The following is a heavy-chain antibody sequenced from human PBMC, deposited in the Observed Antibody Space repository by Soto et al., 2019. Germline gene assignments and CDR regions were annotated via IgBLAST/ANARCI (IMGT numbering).Heavy chain of an antibody. J-gene: IGHJ4*02. CDR2: IWYDGSNK. CDR3: ARDRQSGHLGATPDPFYYFAY. CDR1: GFTFSSYG. V-gene: IGHV3-33*01. Sequence: GGSLRLSCAGSGFTFSSYGMHWARQAPGKWLEWGAVIWYDGSNKYYADSVKGRFTISRDNSKNTLYLQMNSLRAEDTAVYYCARDRQSGHLGATPDPFYYFAYWGQGTLVTVSS. D-gene: IGHD1-26*01.